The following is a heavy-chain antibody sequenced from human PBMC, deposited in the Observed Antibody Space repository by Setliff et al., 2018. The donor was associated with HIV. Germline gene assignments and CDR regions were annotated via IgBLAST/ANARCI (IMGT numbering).Heavy chain of an antibody. V-gene: IGHV4-39*07. D-gene: IGHD4-17*01. CDR3: ARVQMAYAAFDV. Sequence: PSETLSLTCSVSDGSTSSSSYYWGWIRQAPGKGLEWIGTMYYGGITYYNPSLKSRATVSVDTSKNQVSLRLSSVTAADTAVYYCARVQMAYAAFDVWGQGTMVT. CDR1: DGSTSSSSYY. J-gene: IGHJ3*01. CDR2: MYYGGIT.